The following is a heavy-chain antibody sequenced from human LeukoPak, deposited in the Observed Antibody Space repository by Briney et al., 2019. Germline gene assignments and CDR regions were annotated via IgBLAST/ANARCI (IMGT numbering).Heavy chain of an antibody. CDR1: GYTFTSYY. CDR2: INPSGGST. D-gene: IGHD6-13*01. Sequence: GASVKVSCKASGYTFTSYYIHWVRQAPGQGLEWMGIINPSGGSTSYAQKFQGRVTLTRDTSTSTVYMELSSLRSEDSALYYCARRSSRRCGNYFFDYWGQGTLVTVSS. J-gene: IGHJ4*02. CDR3: ARRSSRRCGNYFFDY. V-gene: IGHV1-46*01.